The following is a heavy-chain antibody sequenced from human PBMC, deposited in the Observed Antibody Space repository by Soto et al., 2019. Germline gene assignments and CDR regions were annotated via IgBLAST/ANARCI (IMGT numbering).Heavy chain of an antibody. CDR2: INTSGGSA. CDR1: GFTFSNYA. D-gene: IGHD5-12*01. V-gene: IGHV3-23*01. Sequence: PGGSLRLSCVASGFTFSNYAMTWVRQAPGRGLEWVSRINTSGGSAYYADAVKGRFTISRDNAKNTLYLQMNSLRAEDTAAYYCARHIGYPYYYYMDVWGKGTTVTVSS. CDR3: ARHIGYPYYYYMDV. J-gene: IGHJ6*03.